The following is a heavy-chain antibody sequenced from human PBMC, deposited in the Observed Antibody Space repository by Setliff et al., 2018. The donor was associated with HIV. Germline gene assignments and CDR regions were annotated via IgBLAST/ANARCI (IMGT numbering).Heavy chain of an antibody. CDR1: GYPIDSGFY. CDR3: ARRPIKGYGPFDS. CDR2: SYHTGSK. J-gene: IGHJ4*02. V-gene: IGHV4-38-2*01. D-gene: IGHD2-15*01. Sequence: SETLSLTCAVYGYPIDSGFYWGWIRQTPGKGLEWIASSYHTGSKYYNPSLKRRVTISVDTSKNQFSLKLTSVTAADTAVYYCARRPIKGYGPFDSWGPGTLVTVSS.